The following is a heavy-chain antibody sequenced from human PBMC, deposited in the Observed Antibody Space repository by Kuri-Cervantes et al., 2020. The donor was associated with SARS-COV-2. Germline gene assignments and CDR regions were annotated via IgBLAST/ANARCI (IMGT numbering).Heavy chain of an antibody. CDR2: IIPIFGTA. CDR3: ARAPCGGDCYSYAFDI. V-gene: IGHV1-69*13. Sequence: PVKVSCKASGYTFIGYYIHWVRLAPGQGLEWMGGIIPIFGTANYAQKFQGRVTITADESTSTAYMELSSLRSEDTAVYYCARAPCGGDCYSYAFDIWGQGTMVTVSS. J-gene: IGHJ3*02. CDR1: GYTFIGYY. D-gene: IGHD2-21*01.